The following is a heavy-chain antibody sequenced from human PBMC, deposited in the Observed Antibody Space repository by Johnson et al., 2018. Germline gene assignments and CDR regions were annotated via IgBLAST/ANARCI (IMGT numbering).Heavy chain of an antibody. D-gene: IGHD2-8*01. Sequence: VQLVQSGGGLVQPGGSLRLSCAASGFTFSSYSMNWVRQAPGKGLEWVSYISSSSSTIYYADSGTGRFTISRDNAKNSLYLQMNTLRAEDTAVYYCATDPGYCTNGVCYMGEDYYYYYMDVWGKGTTVTVSS. CDR1: GFTFSSYS. CDR2: ISSSSSTI. V-gene: IGHV3-48*01. J-gene: IGHJ6*03. CDR3: ATDPGYCTNGVCYMGEDYYYYYMDV.